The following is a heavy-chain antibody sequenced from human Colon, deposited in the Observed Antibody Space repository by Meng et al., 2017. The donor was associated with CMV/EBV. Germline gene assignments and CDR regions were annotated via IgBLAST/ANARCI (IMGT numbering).Heavy chain of an antibody. V-gene: IGHV1-69*13. CDR1: GGPFKSNA. CDR2: IIPIFGTP. Sequence: SVKVSCKTSGGPFKSNAISWVRQAPGQGLEWMGGIIPIFGTPKYAQKFQGRVTITADEFTSTTYMELSSLTSDDTAVYYCARSPLPAALNWFDPWGQGTLVTVSS. J-gene: IGHJ5*02. CDR3: ARSPLPAALNWFDP. D-gene: IGHD2-2*01.